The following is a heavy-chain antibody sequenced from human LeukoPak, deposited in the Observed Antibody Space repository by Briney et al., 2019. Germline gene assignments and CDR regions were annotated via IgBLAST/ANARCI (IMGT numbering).Heavy chain of an antibody. CDR3: AITGYSSSWDPYYFDY. V-gene: IGHV4-59*08. D-gene: IGHD6-13*01. CDR1: GGSISSYY. J-gene: IGHJ4*02. Sequence: SETLSLTCTVSGGSISSYYWSWIRQPPGKGLEWIGYIYYSGGTIYNPSLKSRVTISVDTSKNQFSLKLSSVTAADTAVYYCAITGYSSSWDPYYFDYWGQGTLVTVSS. CDR2: IYYSGGT.